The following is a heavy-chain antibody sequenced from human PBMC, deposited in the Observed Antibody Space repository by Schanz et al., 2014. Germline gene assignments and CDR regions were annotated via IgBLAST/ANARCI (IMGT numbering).Heavy chain of an antibody. D-gene: IGHD4-17*01. CDR2: ISSSSTYK. J-gene: IGHJ4*01. Sequence: AFGFTLHDYAMHHLRQPPGKGLAWVSSISSSSTYKYYPGSVKSRLSISTDNAKNSLLRQMNSLRDEDTAVYSSARRYTGDYVVLGGLDCGGHGPMVTVSS. CDR3: ARRYTGDYVVLGGLDC. V-gene: IGHV3-21*01. CDR1: GFTLHDYA.